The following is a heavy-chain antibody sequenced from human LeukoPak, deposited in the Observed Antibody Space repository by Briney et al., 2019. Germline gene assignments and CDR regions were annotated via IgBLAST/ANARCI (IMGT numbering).Heavy chain of an antibody. J-gene: IGHJ4*02. CDR2: INSSSSTI. CDR1: GFTFSSYS. V-gene: IGHV3-48*04. D-gene: IGHD5-12*01. CDR3: ARGHLYDYSTTCYYFDY. Sequence: GGSLRLSCAASGFTFSSYSMNWVRQAPGKGLEWVSYINSSSSTIYYADSVKGRFTISRDNAKNSLYLQMNSLRAEDTAVYYCARGHLYDYSTTCYYFDYWGQGTLVTVSS.